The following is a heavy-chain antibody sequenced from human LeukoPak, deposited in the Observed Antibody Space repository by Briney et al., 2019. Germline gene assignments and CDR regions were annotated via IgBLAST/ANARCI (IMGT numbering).Heavy chain of an antibody. Sequence: ASVKVSCKASGYTFTSYGISWVRQAPGQGLEWMGIINPSGGSTSYAQKFQGRVTMTRDTSTSTVYMELSSLRSEDTAVYYCARALKPIPNSIQTSSWYPCIDYWGQGTLVTVSS. CDR1: GYTFTSYG. CDR3: ARALKPIPNSIQTSSWYPCIDY. V-gene: IGHV1-46*01. CDR2: INPSGGST. J-gene: IGHJ4*02. D-gene: IGHD6-13*01.